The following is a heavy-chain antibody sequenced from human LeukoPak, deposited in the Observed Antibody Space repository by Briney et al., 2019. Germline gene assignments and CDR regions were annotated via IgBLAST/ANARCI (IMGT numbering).Heavy chain of an antibody. Sequence: GGSLRLSCAASGFTFSSYSMNWVRQAPGKGLEWVSSINSSSSYIYYADSMKGRFTISRDNAKNSLYLQMNSLRAEDTAVYYCARVYQGVSLFDGIDYWGQGTLVTVSS. V-gene: IGHV3-21*01. J-gene: IGHJ4*02. D-gene: IGHD3-10*01. CDR1: GFTFSSYS. CDR3: ARVYQGVSLFDGIDY. CDR2: INSSSSYI.